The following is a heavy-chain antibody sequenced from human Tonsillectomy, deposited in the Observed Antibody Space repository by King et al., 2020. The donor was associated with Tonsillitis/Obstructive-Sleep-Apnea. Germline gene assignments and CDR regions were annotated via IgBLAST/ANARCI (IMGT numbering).Heavy chain of an antibody. V-gene: IGHV4-34*01. J-gene: IGHJ4*02. Sequence: VQLQQWGAGLLKPSETLSLTCAVYGGSFSGYYWSWIRQPPGKGLEWIGEINHSGSTNYNPSLKSRVTISVDTSKNQFSLKLSSVTAADTAVYYCASLLLSSGSPTIDYWGQGTLVTVSS. CDR2: INHSGST. CDR3: ASLLLSSGSPTIDY. D-gene: IGHD6-19*01. CDR1: GGSFSGYY.